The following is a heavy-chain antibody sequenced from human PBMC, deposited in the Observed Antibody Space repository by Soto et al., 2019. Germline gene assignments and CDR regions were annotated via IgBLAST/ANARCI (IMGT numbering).Heavy chain of an antibody. Sequence: QVQLVESGGGVVQPGNSLRLSCAASGFTFKNYGIHWVRQSPGKGLEWVALVSYLGSKKYYIDSVKGRFSVSRDNSKNTVYLQMNSLRPEDTAVYYCAKDRLLRTYYFDSWGQGTRVTVS. D-gene: IGHD2-15*01. CDR2: VSYLGSKK. CDR1: GFTFKNYG. J-gene: IGHJ4*02. CDR3: AKDRLLRTYYFDS. V-gene: IGHV3-30*18.